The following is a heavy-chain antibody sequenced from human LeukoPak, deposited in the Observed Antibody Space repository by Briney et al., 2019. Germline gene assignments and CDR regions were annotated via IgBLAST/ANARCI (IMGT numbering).Heavy chain of an antibody. CDR3: AREIAVAGKGAFDY. Sequence: SETLSLTCTVSGGSISSSSYYWGWIRQPPGKGLEWIGSIYYSGSTYYNPSLKSRVTISVDTSKNQFSLKLSSVTAADTAVYYCAREIAVAGKGAFDYWGQGTLVTVSS. D-gene: IGHD6-19*01. V-gene: IGHV4-39*02. CDR2: IYYSGST. CDR1: GGSISSSSYY. J-gene: IGHJ4*02.